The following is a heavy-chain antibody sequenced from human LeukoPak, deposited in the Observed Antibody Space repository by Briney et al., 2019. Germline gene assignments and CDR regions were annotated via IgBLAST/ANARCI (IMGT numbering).Heavy chain of an antibody. D-gene: IGHD3-10*01. CDR3: ARDWRGSGSYYFDY. CDR1: GFTFSSYA. J-gene: IGHJ4*02. V-gene: IGHV3-30*04. CDR2: ISYDGSNK. Sequence: PGRSMRLSCAASGFTFSSYAMHWDRQAPGKGLEWVAFISYDGSNKYYADSVKGRFTISRDNSKNTLYLQMNSFRAEDTAVYYCARDWRGSGSYYFDYWGQGTLVTVSS.